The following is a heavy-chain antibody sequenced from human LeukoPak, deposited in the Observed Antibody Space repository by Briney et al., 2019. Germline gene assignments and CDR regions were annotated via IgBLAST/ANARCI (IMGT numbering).Heavy chain of an antibody. V-gene: IGHV4-61*08. Sequence: PSETLSLTCAVSGGSISSGGYYWSWIRQPPGKGLEWIGYIYYSGSTNYNPSLKSRVTISVDTSKNQFSLKLSSVTAADTAVYYCARERGQFAAGDAFDIWGQGAMVTVSS. CDR2: IYYSGST. D-gene: IGHD6-13*01. CDR3: ARERGQFAAGDAFDI. CDR1: GGSISSGGYY. J-gene: IGHJ3*02.